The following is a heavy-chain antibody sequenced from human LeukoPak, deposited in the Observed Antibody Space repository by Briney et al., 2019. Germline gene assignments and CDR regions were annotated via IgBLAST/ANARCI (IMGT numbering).Heavy chain of an antibody. CDR2: INWNGGST. V-gene: IGHV3-20*04. D-gene: IGHD2-21*02. J-gene: IGHJ3*02. CDR3: ARDSRVVVVTAIPNDAFDI. Sequence: PGGSLRLSCAASGFTFDDYGMSWVRQAPGKGLEWVSGINWNGGSTGYADSVKGRFTISRDNAKNSLYLQMNSLRAEDTALYYCARDSRVVVVTAIPNDAFDIWGQGTMVTVSS. CDR1: GFTFDDYG.